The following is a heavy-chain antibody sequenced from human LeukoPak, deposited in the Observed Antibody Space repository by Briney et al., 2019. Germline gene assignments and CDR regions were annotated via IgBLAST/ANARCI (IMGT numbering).Heavy chain of an antibody. J-gene: IGHJ4*02. Sequence: GASVKVSCTVSGYTLTELSMHWVRQAPGKGLEWMGGFDPEDGETIYAQKFQGRVTMTEDTSTDTAYMELSSLRSEDTAVYYCATGSSGYYYGAYYFDYWGQGTLVTVSS. CDR2: FDPEDGET. CDR3: ATGSSGYYYGAYYFDY. CDR1: GYTLTELS. V-gene: IGHV1-24*01. D-gene: IGHD3-22*01.